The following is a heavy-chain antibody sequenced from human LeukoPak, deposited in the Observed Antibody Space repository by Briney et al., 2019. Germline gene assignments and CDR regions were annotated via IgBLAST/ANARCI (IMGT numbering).Heavy chain of an antibody. D-gene: IGHD5-12*01. CDR2: IYHSGST. CDR1: GGSSGYY. CDR3: ARDGYSGNDGL. Sequence: SETLSLTCAVYGGSSGYYWNWIRQPPGKGLEWIGYIYHSGSTKYNPSLKSRVTISVDTSKNQFSLKLSSVTAADTAVYYCARDGYSGNDGLWGQGSLVTVSS. J-gene: IGHJ4*02. V-gene: IGHV4-59*01.